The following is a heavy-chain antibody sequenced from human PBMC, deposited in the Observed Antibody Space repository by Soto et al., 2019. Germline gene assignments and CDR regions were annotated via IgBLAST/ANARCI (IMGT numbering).Heavy chain of an antibody. CDR1: GSTFSSYS. D-gene: IGHD4-4*01. CDR3: VRGSSSTVTTYYFDY. CDR2: ISRSSSYI. Sequence: GGSLRLSCADSGSTFSSYSMNWVRQAPGKGLEWVSSISRSSSYIYYADSVKGRFTVSRDNAKNSLYLQMNSLRAEDTAVYYCVRGSSSTVTTYYFDYWGQGTLVTVSS. J-gene: IGHJ4*02. V-gene: IGHV3-21*01.